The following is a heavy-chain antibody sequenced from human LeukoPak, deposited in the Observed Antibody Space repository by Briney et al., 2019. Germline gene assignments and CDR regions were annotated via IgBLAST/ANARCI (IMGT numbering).Heavy chain of an antibody. CDR2: ISGAGGST. Sequence: GGSLRLSCAASGFTFSSYAMSWVRQAPGKGLEWVSSISGAGGSTYYADSVRGRFTISRDNAKNALYLQMNSLRAEDTAVYYCARSVGFNWGQGTLVTVSS. J-gene: IGHJ4*02. CDR3: ARSVGFN. V-gene: IGHV3-23*01. CDR1: GFTFSSYA. D-gene: IGHD2-8*01.